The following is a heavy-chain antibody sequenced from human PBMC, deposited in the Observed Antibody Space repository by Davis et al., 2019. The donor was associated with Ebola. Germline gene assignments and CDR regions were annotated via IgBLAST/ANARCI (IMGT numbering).Heavy chain of an antibody. CDR3: AKDTDYYGSGIDY. CDR2: ISSTSSTI. CDR1: GFTFSTYS. Sequence: GGSLRLSCAASGFTFSTYSMNWARQAPGKGLEWVSYISSTSSTIYYAESVKGRFTISRDNSKNTLYLQMNSLRAEDTAVYYCAKDTDYYGSGIDYWGQGTLVTVSS. V-gene: IGHV3-48*01. J-gene: IGHJ4*02. D-gene: IGHD3-10*01.